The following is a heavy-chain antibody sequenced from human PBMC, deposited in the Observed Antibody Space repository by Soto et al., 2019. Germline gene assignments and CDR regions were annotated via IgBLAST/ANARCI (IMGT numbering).Heavy chain of an antibody. Sequence: QLQLQESGPGLVKPSETLSLTCTVSGGSISSSSYYWGWIRQPPGKGLEWIASIYYSGSTYYNPSLKSRVTISVDTSKNQFSLKLSSVTAADTAVYYCARPFNDSDFWRFDLWGRGTLVTVSS. D-gene: IGHD3-3*01. J-gene: IGHJ2*01. V-gene: IGHV4-39*01. CDR1: GGSISSSSYY. CDR2: IYYSGST. CDR3: ARPFNDSDFWRFDL.